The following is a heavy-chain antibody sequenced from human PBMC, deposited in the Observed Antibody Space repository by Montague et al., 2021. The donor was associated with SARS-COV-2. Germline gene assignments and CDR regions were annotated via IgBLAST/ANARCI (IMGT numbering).Heavy chain of an antibody. CDR3: ARGRRILLWFGELLSGGDYYGMDV. J-gene: IGHJ6*02. V-gene: IGHV4-34*01. CDR2: INHSVST. Sequence: SETLSLTCAVYGGSFSGYYWCWIRQPPGTGLELIGEINHSVSTNXXPSLKSRVTISVDTSKNQFSLKLSSVTAADTAVYYCARGRRILLWFGELLSGGDYYGMDVWGQGTTVTVSS. CDR1: GGSFSGYY. D-gene: IGHD3-10*01.